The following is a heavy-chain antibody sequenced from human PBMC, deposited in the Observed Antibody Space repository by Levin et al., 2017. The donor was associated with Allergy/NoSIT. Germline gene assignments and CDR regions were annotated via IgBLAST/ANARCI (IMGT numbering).Heavy chain of an antibody. D-gene: IGHD3-10*01. CDR1: GFSFSSYE. V-gene: IGHV3-48*03. J-gene: IGHJ6*02. Sequence: GGSLRLSCAASGFSFSSYEMNWVRQAPGKGLEWVSYISSSGTGIEYADSVKGRFTMSRDNAKNSLFLQMNSLRVEDTAIYYCVRWFSETLSYYYGMDVWGQGTTVTVSS. CDR3: VRWFSETLSYYYGMDV. CDR2: ISSSGTGI.